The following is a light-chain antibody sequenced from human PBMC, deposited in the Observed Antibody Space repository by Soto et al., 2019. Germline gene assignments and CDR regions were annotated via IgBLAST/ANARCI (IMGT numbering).Light chain of an antibody. CDR2: EVT. Sequence: QSALTKPASMSGSPGQSITISCTGTSSDVGRYDSVSWYQQHPGKAPKLMIYEVTNRPSGVSNRFSGSKSGNTASLTISGLQAEDEADYYCSSYAGSSVLFGGGTKLTVL. J-gene: IGLJ2*01. CDR1: SSDVGRYDS. V-gene: IGLV2-14*01. CDR3: SSYAGSSVL.